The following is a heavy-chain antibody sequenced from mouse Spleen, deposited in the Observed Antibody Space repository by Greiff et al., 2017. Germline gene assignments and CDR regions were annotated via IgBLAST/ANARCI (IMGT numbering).Heavy chain of an antibody. D-gene: IGHD1-1*01. CDR2: IYPGDGDT. CDR3: ARRSYYYGSSYDDY. J-gene: IGHJ2*01. V-gene: IGHV1-80*01. CDR1: GYAFSSYW. Sequence: QLQQSGAELVKPGASVKISCKASGYAFSSYWMNWVKQRPGKGLEWIGQIYPGDGDTNYNGKFKGKATLTADKSSSTAYMQLSSLTSEDSAVYFCARRSYYYGSSYDDYWGQGTTLTVSS.